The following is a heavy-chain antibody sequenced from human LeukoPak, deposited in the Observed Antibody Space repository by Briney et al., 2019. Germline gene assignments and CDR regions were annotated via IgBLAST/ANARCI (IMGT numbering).Heavy chain of an antibody. Sequence: SVKVSCKASGGTFSSYTISWVRQAPGQGLEWMGGIIPIFGTANYAQKFQGRVTITTDESTSTAYMELSSLRSEDTAVYYCARYCGGDCHENWFDPWGQGTLVTVSA. D-gene: IGHD2-21*02. V-gene: IGHV1-69*05. CDR3: ARYCGGDCHENWFDP. CDR2: IIPIFGTA. J-gene: IGHJ5*02. CDR1: GGTFSSYT.